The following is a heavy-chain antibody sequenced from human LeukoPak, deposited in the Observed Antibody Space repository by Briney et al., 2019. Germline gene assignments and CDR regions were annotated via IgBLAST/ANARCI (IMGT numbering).Heavy chain of an antibody. Sequence: GASVKVSCKASGYTFTSYGISWVRQAPGQGLEWMGWISAYNGNTNYAQKLQGRVTMTTDTSTSTAYMELRSLRSDDTAVYYCARDFNSYDFWSGPIDPDYWGQGTLVTVSS. CDR2: ISAYNGNT. V-gene: IGHV1-18*01. CDR1: GYTFTSYG. CDR3: ARDFNSYDFWSGPIDPDY. J-gene: IGHJ4*02. D-gene: IGHD3-3*01.